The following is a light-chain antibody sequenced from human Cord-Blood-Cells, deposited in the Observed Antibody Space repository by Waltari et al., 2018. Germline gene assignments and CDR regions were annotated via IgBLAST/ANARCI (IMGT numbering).Light chain of an antibody. V-gene: IGKV1-39*01. Sequence: DLQMTQSPSSLSASVGDRVTIPCRASQSISSYLNWYQQKPGKAPKLLIYDASSLQSGVPSRFSGTGSGTDFTLTISSLQPEDFATYYCQQSYSTPPYSFGQGTKLETK. CDR3: QQSYSTPPYS. CDR2: DAS. J-gene: IGKJ2*03. CDR1: QSISSY.